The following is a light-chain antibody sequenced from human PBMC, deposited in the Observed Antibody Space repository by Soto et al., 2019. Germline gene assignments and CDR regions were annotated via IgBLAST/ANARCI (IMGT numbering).Light chain of an antibody. V-gene: IGKV3-11*01. CDR1: QSVRSY. CDR2: DAS. CDR3: QHRSNWPLT. J-gene: IGKJ4*01. Sequence: EIVLTQSPATLSLSPGERATLSCRASQSVRSYLAWYQQKPGQAPRLLIYDASNRATGIPARFSGSGSGTDFTLTISSLEPEDFAVYYCQHRSNWPLTFGGVTKVDIK.